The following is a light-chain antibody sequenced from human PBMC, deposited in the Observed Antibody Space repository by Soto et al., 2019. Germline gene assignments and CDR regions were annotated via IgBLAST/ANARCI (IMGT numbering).Light chain of an antibody. J-gene: IGKJ1*01. CDR1: QGISNY. CDR3: QKYNRAPWT. CDR2: AAS. Sequence: DIQMTQSPSSLSASVGDRVTITCRASQGISNYLAWYQQKPGKVPKLLIYAASTLQSGVPSRFSGSGSGTDFTLTISNLHPEDAATYYCQKYNRAPWTFGQGTEVEIK. V-gene: IGKV1-27*01.